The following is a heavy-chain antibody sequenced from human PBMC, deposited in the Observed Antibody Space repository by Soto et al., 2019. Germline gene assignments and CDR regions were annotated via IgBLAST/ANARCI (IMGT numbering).Heavy chain of an antibody. CDR2: IIPIFGTA. D-gene: IGHD3-3*01. J-gene: IGHJ6*02. V-gene: IGHV1-69*06. CDR3: ALSFDFWSGSYYYGMDV. CDR1: GGTFSSYA. Sequence: SVKVSCKASGGTFSSYAISWVRQAPGQGLGWMGGIIPIFGTANYAQKFQGRVTITADKSTSTAYMELSSLRSEDTAVYYCALSFDFWSGSYYYGMDVWGQGTTVTVSS.